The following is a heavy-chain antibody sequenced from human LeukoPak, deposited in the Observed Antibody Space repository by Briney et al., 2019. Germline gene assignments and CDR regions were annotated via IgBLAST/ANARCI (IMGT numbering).Heavy chain of an antibody. D-gene: IGHD2-2*01. V-gene: IGHV4-39*07. CDR3: ARLGYCSSTSCYFRYYFDY. CDR1: GGSISSSTYY. CDR2: IYYTAST. J-gene: IGHJ4*02. Sequence: SETLSLTCTVSGGSISSSTYYWGWSRHPPGKGLEWSGYIYYTASTYCNPSLKSRVTMSVETSKNQFSQKLSSVTAADTAVYYCARLGYCSSTSCYFRYYFDYWGQGTLVTVSS.